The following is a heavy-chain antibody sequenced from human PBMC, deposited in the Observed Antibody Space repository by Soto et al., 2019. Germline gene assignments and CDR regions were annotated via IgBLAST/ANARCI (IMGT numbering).Heavy chain of an antibody. D-gene: IGHD2-2*01. V-gene: IGHV4-34*01. CDR1: GVSFSGYY. CDR2: INHSGST. J-gene: IGHJ5*02. Sequence: SSETLSLTCTVSGVSFSGYYWSWIRQPPGKGLEWIGEINHSGSTNYNPSLKSRVAMSVDTSKNQFSLKLSSVTAADTAVYYCARVPDRWGQGTLVTVSS. CDR3: ARVPDR.